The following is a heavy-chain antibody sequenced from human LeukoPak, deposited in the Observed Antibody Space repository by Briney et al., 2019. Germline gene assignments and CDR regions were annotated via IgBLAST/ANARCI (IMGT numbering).Heavy chain of an antibody. CDR2: IYSGGST. J-gene: IGHJ6*02. D-gene: IGHD2-21*02. Sequence: GGSLRLSCAASGFTVSSNYMSWVRQAPGKGLEWVSVIYSGGSTYYADSVKGRFTISRDNSKNTLYLQMNSLRAEDTAVYYCAREGDAYYYYYGMDVWGQGTTVTASS. CDR3: AREGDAYYYYYGMDV. CDR1: GFTVSSNY. V-gene: IGHV3-66*01.